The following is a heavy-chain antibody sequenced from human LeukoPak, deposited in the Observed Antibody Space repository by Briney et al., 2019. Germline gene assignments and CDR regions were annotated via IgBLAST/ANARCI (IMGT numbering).Heavy chain of an antibody. CDR1: GYTFTSYG. D-gene: IGHD3-10*01. CDR2: ISAYNGNT. J-gene: IGHJ4*02. Sequence: ASVKVSCKASGYTFTSYGISWVRQAPGQGLEWMGWISAYNGNTNYAQKLQGRVTMTTDTSTSTAYMELRSLRSEDTAVYYCATGAKRVRGAMMSDYWGQGTLVTVSS. V-gene: IGHV1-18*01. CDR3: ATGAKRVRGAMMSDY.